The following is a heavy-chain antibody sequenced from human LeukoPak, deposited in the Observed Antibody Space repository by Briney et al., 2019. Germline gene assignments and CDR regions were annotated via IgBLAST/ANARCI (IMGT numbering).Heavy chain of an antibody. V-gene: IGHV3-20*04. CDR1: GLTFDDYG. Sequence: GGSLRLYCAASGLTFDDYGMSWVRQAPGKGLEWVSGINWIGGSTGYADSVKGRITISRDNAKNSLYLQMNSLRAEDTALYYCASGGIYYGAAFDFWGQGSLVTVSA. CDR3: ASGGIYYGAAFDF. J-gene: IGHJ4*02. D-gene: IGHD1-26*01. CDR2: INWIGGST.